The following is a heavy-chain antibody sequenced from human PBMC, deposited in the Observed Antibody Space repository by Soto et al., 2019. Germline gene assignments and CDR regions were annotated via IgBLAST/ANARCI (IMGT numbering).Heavy chain of an antibody. J-gene: IGHJ6*02. CDR3: THSRCGGDCLQSYSSHYYYGMDV. CDR2: IYWDDDK. CDR1: GFSLSTGGVG. V-gene: IGHV2-5*02. D-gene: IGHD2-21*02. Sequence: QITLMESGPTLVKPTQTLTLTCTFSGFSLSTGGVGVGWIRQPPGKALEWLALIYWDDDKRYSPSLRSRLTLNKDTSKNQVVLTMTNMDPVDTATYYCTHSRCGGDCLQSYSSHYYYGMDVWGQGTTVTVSS.